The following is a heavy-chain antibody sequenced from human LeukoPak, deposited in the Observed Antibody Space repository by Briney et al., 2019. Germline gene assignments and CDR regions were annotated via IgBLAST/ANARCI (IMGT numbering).Heavy chain of an antibody. D-gene: IGHD3-22*01. CDR1: GYTFTSYD. V-gene: IGHV1-8*01. Sequence: ASVKVSCKASGYTFTSYDINWVRQATGQGLEWMGWMNPNSGNTGYAQKFQGRVTMTRNTSISTAYMELSSLRSEDTAVYYCARAITMIVVVPVHWGQGTLVTVSS. J-gene: IGHJ4*02. CDR3: ARAITMIVVVPVH. CDR2: MNPNSGNT.